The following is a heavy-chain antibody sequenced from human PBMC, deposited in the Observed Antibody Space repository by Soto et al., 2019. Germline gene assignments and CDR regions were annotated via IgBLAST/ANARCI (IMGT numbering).Heavy chain of an antibody. CDR2: ISAYNGNT. D-gene: IGHD3-10*01. V-gene: IGHV1-18*01. Sequence: ASVKVSCKASGYTFTSYGISWVRQAPGQGLEWMGWISAYNGNTNYAQKLQGRVTMTTDTSTSTAYMELRSLRSDDTAVYYCARDRDMVRGVTLFDYWGQGTLVTVTS. CDR3: ARDRDMVRGVTLFDY. CDR1: GYTFTSYG. J-gene: IGHJ4*02.